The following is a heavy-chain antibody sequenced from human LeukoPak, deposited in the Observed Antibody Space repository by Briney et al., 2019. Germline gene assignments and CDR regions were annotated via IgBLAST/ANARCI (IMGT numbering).Heavy chain of an antibody. J-gene: IGHJ5*02. CDR1: GYTFTSYG. CDR2: ISAYNGNT. V-gene: IGHV1-18*01. D-gene: IGHD3-22*01. CDR3: ARDPSYDSSGYPNWFDP. Sequence: GASVKVSCKASGYTFTSYGITLVRLAPGQGLEWMGWISAYNGNTNYAQMFQGRVIMTTDTSTNTAYMELRSLRADDTAMYYCARDPSYDSSGYPNWFDPWGQGTLVTVSS.